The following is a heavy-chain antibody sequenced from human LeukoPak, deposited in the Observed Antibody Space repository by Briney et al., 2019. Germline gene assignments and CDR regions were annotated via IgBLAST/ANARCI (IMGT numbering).Heavy chain of an antibody. CDR3: ARASISPWGPKFFDY. D-gene: IGHD6-6*01. V-gene: IGHV1-69*05. Sequence: ASVKVSCKASGGTFSSYAISWVRQAPGQGLEWMGGIIPIFGTANYAQKFQGRVTITRDTSASTAYMELSSLRSEDTAVYYCARASISPWGPKFFDYWGQGTLVTVSS. J-gene: IGHJ4*02. CDR2: IIPIFGTA. CDR1: GGTFSSYA.